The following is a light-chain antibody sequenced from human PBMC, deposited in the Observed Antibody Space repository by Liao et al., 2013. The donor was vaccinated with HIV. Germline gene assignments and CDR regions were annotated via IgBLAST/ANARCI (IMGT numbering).Light chain of an antibody. CDR2: RNT. CDR1: NIGSKN. Sequence: SYELTQPLSVSVALGQTARITCGGNNIGSKNVHWYQQKPGQAPVLVIYRNTKRPSGIPERFSGSNSGNTATLTISRAQAGDEADYYCQAWDTSTHVFGTGTKVTVL. J-gene: IGLJ1*01. V-gene: IGLV3-9*01. CDR3: QAWDTSTHV.